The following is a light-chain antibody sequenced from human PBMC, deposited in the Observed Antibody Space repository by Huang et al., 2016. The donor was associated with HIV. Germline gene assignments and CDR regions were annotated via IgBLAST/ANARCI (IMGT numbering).Light chain of an antibody. J-gene: IGKJ4*01. CDR2: DAS. Sequence: DIQMTQSPSSLSASVGDRVTITCRASQDIRSNLAWFQQIPEKAPKSLIYDASSLQTGFPSKFSGNGYGTDFTLTISSLQPEDIATYYCQQSNIFPLTFGGGTKVEIK. CDR1: QDIRSN. V-gene: IGKV1-16*02. CDR3: QQSNIFPLT.